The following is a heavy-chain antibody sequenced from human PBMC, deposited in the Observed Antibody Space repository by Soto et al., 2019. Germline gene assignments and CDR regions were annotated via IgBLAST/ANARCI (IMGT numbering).Heavy chain of an antibody. CDR2: IYPGDSDT. Sequence: GESLKIACKGSGYSFTSYWIGWVPQMPGKGLEWMGIIYPGDSDTRYSPSFQGQVTISADKSISTAYLQWSSLKASDTAMYYCARQGTQIHYGMDVWGQGTTVTVSS. V-gene: IGHV5-51*01. CDR1: GYSFTSYW. D-gene: IGHD1-1*01. CDR3: ARQGTQIHYGMDV. J-gene: IGHJ6*02.